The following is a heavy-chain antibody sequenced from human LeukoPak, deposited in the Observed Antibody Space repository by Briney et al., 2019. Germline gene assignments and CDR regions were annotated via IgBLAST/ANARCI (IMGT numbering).Heavy chain of an antibody. CDR2: IYHSGST. J-gene: IGHJ5*02. Sequence: SETLSLTCGVYGGSFSGYYWSSFRQPPGKGLEWIGYIYHSGSTYYNPSLKSRVTISVDTSKNQFSLKLSSVTAADTAVYYCARQDIVVVPAADYGFDPWGQGTLVTVSS. CDR3: ARQDIVVVPAADYGFDP. V-gene: IGHV4-34*01. D-gene: IGHD2-2*01. CDR1: GGSFSGYY.